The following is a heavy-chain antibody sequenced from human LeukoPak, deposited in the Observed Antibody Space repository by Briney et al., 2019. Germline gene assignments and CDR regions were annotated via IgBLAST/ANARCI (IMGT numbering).Heavy chain of an antibody. CDR1: DASFSGYY. CDR3: ARDKRVAVAGTYIYYYYMDV. Sequence: PSETLSLTCAVYDASFSGYYWIWIRQPPGKGLEWIGEINHSGSTNYNPSLKSRVTMSVDTSKNQFSLKLSSVTAADTAVYYCARDKRVAVAGTYIYYYYMDVWGNGTTVTISS. D-gene: IGHD6-19*01. V-gene: IGHV4-34*01. J-gene: IGHJ6*03. CDR2: INHSGST.